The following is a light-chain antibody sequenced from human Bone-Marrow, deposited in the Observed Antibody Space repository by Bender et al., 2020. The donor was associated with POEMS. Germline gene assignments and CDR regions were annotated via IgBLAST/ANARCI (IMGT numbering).Light chain of an antibody. J-gene: IGLJ1*01. CDR3: HVWDSTVDHV. Sequence: SYLLTQPPPESVAPGQTARIACMGDEIKDKNVHWYQQKPGQAPRLVVYDDIDRPSGIPERFSGSNSENTATLVISRVEAGDEADYYCHVWDSTVDHVFGTGTTVTVL. CDR2: DDI. V-gene: IGLV3-21*02. CDR1: EIKDKN.